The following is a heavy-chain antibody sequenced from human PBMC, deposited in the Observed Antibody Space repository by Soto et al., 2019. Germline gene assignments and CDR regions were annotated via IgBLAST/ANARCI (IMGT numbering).Heavy chain of an antibody. J-gene: IGHJ4*02. CDR1: GFTFSDYY. CDR3: ARDPLAFDY. V-gene: IGHV3-11*01. CDR2: ISSSGSTI. D-gene: IGHD6-13*01. Sequence: GGSLRLSCAASGFTFSDYYMSWIRQAPGKGLEWVSYISSSGSTISYADAVKGRFTISRHNAKNALYLQMNSLRAEDTAVYYCARDPLAFDYWGQGTLVTVSS.